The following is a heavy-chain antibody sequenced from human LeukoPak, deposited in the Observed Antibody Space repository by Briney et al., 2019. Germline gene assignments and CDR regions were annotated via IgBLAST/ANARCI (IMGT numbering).Heavy chain of an antibody. Sequence: SETLSLTCTVSGGSISSYYWSWIRQPPGKGLEWIGYIYYSGSTNYNPSLKSRVTISVDTSKNQFSLKLSSVTAEDTAVYYCARASMAAADYWGQGTPVTVSS. CDR1: GGSISSYY. CDR3: ARASMAAADY. CDR2: IYYSGST. J-gene: IGHJ4*02. V-gene: IGHV4-59*01. D-gene: IGHD2/OR15-2a*01.